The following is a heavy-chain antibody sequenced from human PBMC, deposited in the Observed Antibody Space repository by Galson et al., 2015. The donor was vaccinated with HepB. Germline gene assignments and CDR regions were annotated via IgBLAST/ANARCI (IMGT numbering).Heavy chain of an antibody. CDR2: INTNTGNP. D-gene: IGHD2-15*01. CDR1: GYTFTSYA. CDR3: ARGAECSGGSCYPYDGWSDP. V-gene: IGHV7-4-1*02. J-gene: IGHJ5*02. Sequence: SVKVSCKASGYTFTSYAMNWVRQAPGQGLEWMGWINTNTGNPTYAQGFTGRFVFSLDTSVTTAYLQISSLKPEDTAVYYCARGAECSGGSCYPYDGWSDPWGQGTLVTVSS.